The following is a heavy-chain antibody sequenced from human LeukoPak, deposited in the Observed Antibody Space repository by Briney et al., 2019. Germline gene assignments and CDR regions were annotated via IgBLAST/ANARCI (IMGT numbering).Heavy chain of an antibody. CDR1: GYTFPSYY. D-gene: IGHD5-12*01. CDR2: INPSGGST. CDR3: ARDAGGYSGKYGMDV. Sequence: ASVKVSCKASGYTFPSYYMHWVRQAPGQGLEWMGIINPSGGSTSYAQKFQGRVTMTRDTSTSTVYMELSSLRSEDTAVYYCARDAGGYSGKYGMDVWGQGTTVTVSS. V-gene: IGHV1-46*01. J-gene: IGHJ6*02.